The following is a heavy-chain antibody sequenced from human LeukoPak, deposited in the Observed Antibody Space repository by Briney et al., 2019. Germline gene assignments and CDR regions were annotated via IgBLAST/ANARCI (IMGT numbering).Heavy chain of an antibody. CDR1: GYSISSGYY. CDR3: ARGGDLAAAGN. V-gene: IGHV4-38-2*02. Sequence: SETLSLTCTVSGYSISSGYYWGWIRQPPGKGLEWIGSIYYSGSTYYNPSLKSRVTISVDTSKNQFSLKLSSVAAADTAVYYCARGGDLAAAGNWGQGTLVTVSS. CDR2: IYYSGST. D-gene: IGHD6-13*01. J-gene: IGHJ4*02.